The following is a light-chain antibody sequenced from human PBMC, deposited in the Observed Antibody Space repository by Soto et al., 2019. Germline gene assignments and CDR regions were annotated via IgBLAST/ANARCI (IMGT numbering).Light chain of an antibody. CDR2: AAS. CDR1: QGISNY. V-gene: IGKV1-27*01. J-gene: IGKJ1*01. Sequence: DIQMTQSPSSLSASVGDRVTITCRASQGISNYLAWYQQKPGKVPKLLIFAASTLQSGVPSRFSGTGAGTDFTLTISSLQPEDVATYYCQKYNGAPWTFGQGTKVEIK. CDR3: QKYNGAPWT.